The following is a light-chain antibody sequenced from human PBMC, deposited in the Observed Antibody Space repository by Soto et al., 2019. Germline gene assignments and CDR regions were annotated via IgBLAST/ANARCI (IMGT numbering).Light chain of an antibody. V-gene: IGKV1-5*03. CDR1: QSISSW. Sequence: DIQMTQSPSTLSASVGDRVTITCRASQSISSWLAWYQQKPGKAPKLLIYKASSLESGVPSRFSGSGSGTEFTLTISSLQPDDFATYYCQQYNSLPTFGPGTKVDIK. J-gene: IGKJ3*01. CDR2: KAS. CDR3: QQYNSLPT.